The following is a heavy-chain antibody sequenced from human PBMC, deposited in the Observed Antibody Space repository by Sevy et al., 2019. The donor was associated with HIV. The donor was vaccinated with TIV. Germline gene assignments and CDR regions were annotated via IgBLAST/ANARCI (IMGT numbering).Heavy chain of an antibody. CDR2: IYYSGST. D-gene: IGHD2-2*02. CDR1: GGSISSGGYY. V-gene: IGHV4-31*03. J-gene: IGHJ5*02. CDR3: MTVVVPAAIRGEYNWFDP. Sequence: SETLSLTCTVSGGSISSGGYYWSWIRQHPGKGLKWIGYIYYSGSTYYNPSLKSRVTISVDTSKNQFSLKLSSVTAADTAVNYWMTVVVPAAIRGEYNWFDPWGQGTLVTVSS.